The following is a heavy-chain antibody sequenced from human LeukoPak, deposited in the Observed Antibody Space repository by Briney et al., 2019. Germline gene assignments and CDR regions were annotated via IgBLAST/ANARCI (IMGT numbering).Heavy chain of an antibody. Sequence: GGSLRLSCTASGFTFSDSFMSWIRPAPGKGLEWISYICSRGTTIYYADSVKGRFTISRDNAKNSLYLQINSLRVDDTAVFYCAKGSLAVPTTPFDFWGQGTLVTVSS. CDR3: AKGSLAVPTTPFDF. J-gene: IGHJ4*02. CDR2: ICSRGTTI. D-gene: IGHD1-26*01. V-gene: IGHV3-11*01. CDR1: GFTFSDSF.